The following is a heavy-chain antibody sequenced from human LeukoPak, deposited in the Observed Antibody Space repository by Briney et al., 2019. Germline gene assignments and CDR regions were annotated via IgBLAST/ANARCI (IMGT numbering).Heavy chain of an antibody. J-gene: IGHJ4*02. V-gene: IGHV4-59*01. CDR2: IYYSGST. CDR1: SGSISSYY. D-gene: IGHD1-26*01. Sequence: SETLSLTCTVSSGSISSYYWSWIRQPPGKGLEWIGYIYYSGSTNYNPSLKSRVTISVDTSKNQFSLKLSSVTAADTAVYYCAREVGAPDSWGQGTLVTVSS. CDR3: AREVGAPDS.